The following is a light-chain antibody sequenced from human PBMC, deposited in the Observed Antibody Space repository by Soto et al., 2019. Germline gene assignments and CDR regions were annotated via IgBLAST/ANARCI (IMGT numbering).Light chain of an antibody. CDR3: QQYGSSPSKITWT. Sequence: EIVLTLSPGTLSLSPGERSTLSCMASQSVSSSYLAWYQQKPGQAPRLLIYGASSRATGIPDRFSGSGSGTDFTLTISRLEPEDFAVYYCQQYGSSPSKITWTFGQGTKVDIK. CDR1: QSVSSSY. V-gene: IGKV3-20*01. CDR2: GAS. J-gene: IGKJ1*01.